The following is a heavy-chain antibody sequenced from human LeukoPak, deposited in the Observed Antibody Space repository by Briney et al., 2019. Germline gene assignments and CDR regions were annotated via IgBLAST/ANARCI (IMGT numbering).Heavy chain of an antibody. CDR2: IWYDGSNK. D-gene: IGHD5-18*01. CDR3: ASTRDTAMVFDY. CDR1: GFTFSSYG. J-gene: IGHJ4*02. V-gene: IGHV3-33*01. Sequence: AGGSLRLSCAASGFTFSSYGMHWVRQAPGKGLEWVAVIWYDGSNKYYADSVKGRFTISRDNSKNTLYLQMNSLRAEDTAVYYCASTRDTAMVFDYWGQGTLVTVSS.